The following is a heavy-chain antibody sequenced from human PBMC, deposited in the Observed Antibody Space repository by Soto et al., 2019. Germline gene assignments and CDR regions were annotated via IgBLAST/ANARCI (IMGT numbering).Heavy chain of an antibody. D-gene: IGHD3-10*01. CDR2: ISAYNGDT. V-gene: IGHV1-18*01. J-gene: IGHJ4*02. Sequence: ASVKVSCKASGYTFTSYGFSWVRQAPGQGLQWVGWISAYNGDTNYAQRFQGRVTLTTDTSTSTAYMELRSLTSDDTAVYYCARDPPKSYGSGKGDYWGQGTPVTVSS. CDR1: GYTFTSYG. CDR3: ARDPPKSYGSGKGDY.